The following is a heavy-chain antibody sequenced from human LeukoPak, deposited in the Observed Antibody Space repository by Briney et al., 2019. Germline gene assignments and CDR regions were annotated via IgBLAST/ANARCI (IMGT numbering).Heavy chain of an antibody. Sequence: QSGGSLRLSCTTSGFAFDDFAMSWVRQPAGKGLEWVGFIRRRAYGGAAEYAASVKGRFIISRDDSKGIAYSQMNSLKTEDTAVSYCSRNGLVDFDYWGQGSRVIVSP. CDR2: IRRRAYGGAA. CDR1: GFAFDDFA. CDR3: SRNGLVDFDY. J-gene: IGHJ4*02. V-gene: IGHV3-49*04.